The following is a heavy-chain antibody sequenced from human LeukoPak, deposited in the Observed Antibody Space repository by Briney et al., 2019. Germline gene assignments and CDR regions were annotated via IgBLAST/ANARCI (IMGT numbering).Heavy chain of an antibody. CDR3: VREVYDGNWFDP. CDR1: GFIFSSCP. J-gene: IGHJ5*02. D-gene: IGHD3-3*01. Sequence: GGSLRLSCAASGFIFSSCPMHWVPQAPGKGLEYVADISGNGESTYYANTVKGRFTISRDNSKNTLYLQMGSLRAEDMAVYYCVREVYDGNWFDPWGQGTLVTVSS. V-gene: IGHV3-64*01. CDR2: ISGNGEST.